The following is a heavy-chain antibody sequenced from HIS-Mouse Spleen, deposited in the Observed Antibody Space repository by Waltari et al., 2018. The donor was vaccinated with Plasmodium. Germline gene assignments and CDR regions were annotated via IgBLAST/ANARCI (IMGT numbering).Heavy chain of an antibody. CDR2: SYYSGST. Sequence: QLQLQESGPGLEKPSETLSLTCTVSGGSISSSSYYWGWIRQPPGKGLEWIGSSYYSGSTYYNPALKSRVTISVDTSKIQFSLKLGSVTAADTAVYYCARRGGSYYYFDYWGQGTLVTVSS. J-gene: IGHJ4*02. CDR3: ARRGGSYYYFDY. CDR1: GGSISSSSYY. V-gene: IGHV4-39*01. D-gene: IGHD1-26*01.